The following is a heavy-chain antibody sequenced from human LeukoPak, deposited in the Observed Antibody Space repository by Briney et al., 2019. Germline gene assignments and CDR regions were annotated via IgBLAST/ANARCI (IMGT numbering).Heavy chain of an antibody. V-gene: IGHV4-59*01. CDR3: AAGAAGDNWFDP. CDR1: GGSISSYY. D-gene: IGHD6-13*01. J-gene: IGHJ5*02. Sequence: SETLSLTCSVSGGSISSYYWSWIRQPPGKGLEWIGYIYYSGSTNYNPSLKSRVTISVDTSKNQFSLKLSSVTAADTAVYYCAAGAAGDNWFDPWGQGTLVTVSS. CDR2: IYYSGST.